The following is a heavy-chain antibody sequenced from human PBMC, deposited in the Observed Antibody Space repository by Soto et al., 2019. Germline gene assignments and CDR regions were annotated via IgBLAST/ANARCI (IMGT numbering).Heavy chain of an antibody. CDR3: ARSHYDFWSGYLYYYYYGMEV. CDR1: GYTFTSYG. CDR2: ISAYNGNT. Sequence: ASVKVSCKASGYTFTSYGISWVRQAPGQGLEWMGWISAYNGNTNYAQKLQGRVTMTTDTSTSTAYMELRSLRSDDTAVYYCARSHYDFWSGYLYYYYYGMEVWGQGTKVTVS. D-gene: IGHD3-3*01. J-gene: IGHJ6*02. V-gene: IGHV1-18*01.